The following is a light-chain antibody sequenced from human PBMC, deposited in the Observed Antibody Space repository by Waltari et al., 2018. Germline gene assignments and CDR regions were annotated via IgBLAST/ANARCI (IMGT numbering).Light chain of an antibody. Sequence: QSALTHPASVSGSPGQSITISCTGTSSDVGGYNHVSWYQQHPGKAPKLIIFDVSNRPSGVSSRFSGSKSGNTASLTISGLQAQDEADYYCSSYISSDTLELFGGGTSLTVL. J-gene: IGLJ2*01. CDR1: SSDVGGYNH. CDR2: DVS. CDR3: SSYISSDTLEL. V-gene: IGLV2-14*03.